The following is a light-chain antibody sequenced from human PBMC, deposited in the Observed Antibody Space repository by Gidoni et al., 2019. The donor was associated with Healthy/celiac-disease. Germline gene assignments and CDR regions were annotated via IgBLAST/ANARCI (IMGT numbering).Light chain of an antibody. CDR1: SSDVGGYNY. CDR2: DVS. J-gene: IGLJ1*01. CDR3: SSYTSSSTRV. Sequence: QSALTQPASVSGSPGQSLTITCTGTSSDVGGYNYVSWYQQHPGTAPKLMFYDVSTRPSGVSNRFSGSKSGNTASLTISGLQAEDEADYYCSSYTSSSTRVFGTGTKVTVL. V-gene: IGLV2-14*01.